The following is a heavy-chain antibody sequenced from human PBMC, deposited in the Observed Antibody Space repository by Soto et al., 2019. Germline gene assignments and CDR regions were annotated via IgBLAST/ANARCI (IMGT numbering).Heavy chain of an antibody. V-gene: IGHV4-34*01. Sequence: SETLSLTSAVYGGSFSGYYRSWIRQPPGKGLEWIGEINHSGSTNYNPSVKSRFNISVDTAKNQFSLKLSSVTAADTAVYYCAGGRAQTRVSAFDYWGQGTLVTVSS. CDR2: INHSGST. CDR1: GGSFSGYY. J-gene: IGHJ4*02. CDR3: AGGRAQTRVSAFDY. D-gene: IGHD6-19*01.